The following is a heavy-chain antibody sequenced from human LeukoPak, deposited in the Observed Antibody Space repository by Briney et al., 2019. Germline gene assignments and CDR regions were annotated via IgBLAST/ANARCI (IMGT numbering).Heavy chain of an antibody. V-gene: IGHV1-2*02. CDR3: ATITRYHSDGYSSRGYNDY. CDR1: GYTFTGYN. D-gene: IGHD5-24*01. Sequence: ASVKVSCKASGYTFTGYNMHWGRQAPGQGLEWMGWINPNSGGTNYAQKFQGRVNMNSDKSITTAYMELSSLTSDDTAVYYCATITRYHSDGYSSRGYNDYWGQGTLVTVSS. J-gene: IGHJ4*02. CDR2: INPNSGGT.